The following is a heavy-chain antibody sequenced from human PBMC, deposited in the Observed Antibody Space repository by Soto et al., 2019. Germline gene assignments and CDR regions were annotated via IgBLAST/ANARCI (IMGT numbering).Heavy chain of an antibody. CDR1: GFTFSSYW. J-gene: IGHJ6*02. CDR3: SGGSPGYYYAMDV. Sequence: GGSLRLSCAASGFTFSSYWMSWVRQAPGKGLEWVANIKQDESEKYYVDSVKGRFTISRDNAKNSLYLQMNSLRAEDTAVFYCSGGSPGYYYAMDVWGQGTTVTVPS. CDR2: IKQDESEK. V-gene: IGHV3-7*01. D-gene: IGHD2-15*01.